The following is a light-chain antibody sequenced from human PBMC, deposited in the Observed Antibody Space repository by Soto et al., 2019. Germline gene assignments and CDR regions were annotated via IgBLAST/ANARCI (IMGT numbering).Light chain of an antibody. CDR3: AAWDDSLSGVV. Sequence: QSALTQPASVSGTPGQSITISCTGSNSDVGLYDFVSWYQHHPGRAPKLIVSEVSHRPSGISNRFSGSKSGNTASLTISGLQSEDEADYYCAAWDDSLSGVVFGGGTKLTVL. V-gene: IGLV2-14*01. CDR2: EVS. CDR1: NSDVGLYDF. J-gene: IGLJ2*01.